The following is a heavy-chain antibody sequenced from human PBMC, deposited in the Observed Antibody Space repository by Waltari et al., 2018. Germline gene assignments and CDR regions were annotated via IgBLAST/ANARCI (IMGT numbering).Heavy chain of an antibody. CDR2: ISSSGSTI. J-gene: IGHJ4*02. Sequence: HGQLVESGGGLVKPGGSLRLSCAASGFTFSDYYLSWIRQATGKGLEWGSYISSSGSTIYYADSVKGRFTISRDNAKNSLYLQMNSLRAEDTAVYYCARSPMDWPIPPPDYWGQGTLVTVSS. CDR1: GFTFSDYY. CDR3: ARSPMDWPIPPPDY. V-gene: IGHV3-11*04. D-gene: IGHD3-9*01.